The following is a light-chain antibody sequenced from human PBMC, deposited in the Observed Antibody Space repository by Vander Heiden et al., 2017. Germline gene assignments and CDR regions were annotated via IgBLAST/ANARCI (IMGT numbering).Light chain of an antibody. CDR2: DVN. CDR1: SSDVGAYNY. Sequence: QSALTQPRSVSRSPGQSVTISCTGTSSDVGAYNYVSWYQQHPGKAPKVMIYDVNKRPSGVPDRFSGSKSGNTASLTVSGLQAEDEADYYCCSYAGTYTWVFGGGTKLTVL. V-gene: IGLV2-11*01. CDR3: CSYAGTYTWV. J-gene: IGLJ3*02.